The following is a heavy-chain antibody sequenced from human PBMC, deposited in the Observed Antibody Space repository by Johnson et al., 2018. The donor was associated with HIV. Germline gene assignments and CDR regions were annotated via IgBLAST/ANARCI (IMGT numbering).Heavy chain of an antibody. CDR1: GFTFSSYA. Sequence: QVQVVESGGGVVQPGRSLRLSCAASGFTFSSYAMHWVRQAPGKGLEWVAVIWYDGSYKYYADSVKGRFTISRDNSKNTLYLQMNSLRAEDTAVYYCARRYSGMVQGRDAFDIWGQGTMVTVSS. J-gene: IGHJ3*02. CDR2: IWYDGSYK. V-gene: IGHV3-30*19. CDR3: ARRYSGMVQGRDAFDI. D-gene: IGHD3-10*01.